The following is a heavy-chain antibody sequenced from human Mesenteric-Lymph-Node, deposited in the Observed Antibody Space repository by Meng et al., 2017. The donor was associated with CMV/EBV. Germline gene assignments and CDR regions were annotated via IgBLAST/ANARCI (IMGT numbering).Heavy chain of an antibody. D-gene: IGHD2-15*01. Sequence: ASVTVSCKTSGYTFTGYYIHWVRQAPGQGLEWMGCISPNSGDTNRAPQLQDRVTMTRDTSITTAYMELRSLRSDDTAVYFCAREDIVGGMDVWGQGTTVTVSS. V-gene: IGHV1-2*02. CDR3: AREDIVGGMDV. CDR2: ISPNSGDT. J-gene: IGHJ6*02. CDR1: GYTFTGYY.